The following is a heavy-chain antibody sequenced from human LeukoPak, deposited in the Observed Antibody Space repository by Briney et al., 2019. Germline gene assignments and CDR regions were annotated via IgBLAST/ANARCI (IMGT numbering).Heavy chain of an antibody. CDR2: ISGSGDNT. Sequence: GGSLRLSCAASGFSFSTSYMNWVRQAPGKGLEWVSGISGSGDNTYYADSVKGRFTISRDNSKNTLYVQVNSLGTEDTAAYYCAKGSYYDSSGSFYFDYWGQGTLVTVSS. V-gene: IGHV3-23*01. CDR3: AKGSYYDSSGSFYFDY. J-gene: IGHJ4*02. CDR1: GFSFSTSY. D-gene: IGHD3-22*01.